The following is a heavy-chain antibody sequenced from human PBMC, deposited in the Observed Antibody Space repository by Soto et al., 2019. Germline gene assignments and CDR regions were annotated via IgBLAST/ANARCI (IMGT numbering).Heavy chain of an antibody. D-gene: IGHD2-15*01. CDR2: IYYSGIT. CDR3: ARPRRIAPAAWYFDL. J-gene: IGHJ2*01. Sequence: QVQLQESGPGLVKPSETLSLTCTVSGGSISSHYWSWIRQPPGRGLEWIGFIYYSGITDSNPSLSXRXTXXLDTSKNQLSLRLRSVTAADTAVYYCARPRRIAPAAWYFDLWGRGTLVTVSS. V-gene: IGHV4-59*08. CDR1: GGSISSHY.